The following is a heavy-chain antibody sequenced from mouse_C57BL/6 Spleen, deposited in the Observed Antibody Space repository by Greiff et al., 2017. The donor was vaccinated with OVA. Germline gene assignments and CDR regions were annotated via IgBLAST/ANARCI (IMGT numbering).Heavy chain of an antibody. CDR1: GYTFTSYW. CDR2: INPSNGGT. CDR3: ERWNSNSHYLDY. V-gene: IGHV1-53*01. J-gene: IGHJ2*01. Sequence: QVQLQQPGPELVKPGASVKLSCKASGYTFTSYWMHWVKQRPGQGLEWIGNINPSNGGTNYNEKFKSKATLTIDKSSSTTYMQLSSLTSEDAAIDYCERWNSNSHYLDYWGQGTTLTVSS. D-gene: IGHD2-5*01.